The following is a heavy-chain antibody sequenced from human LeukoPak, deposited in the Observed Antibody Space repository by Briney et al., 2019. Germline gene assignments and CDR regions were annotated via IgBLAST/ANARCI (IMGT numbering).Heavy chain of an antibody. CDR3: ARDALWGLFDY. D-gene: IGHD3-16*01. CDR1: GYTFTGNY. V-gene: IGHV1-2*02. Sequence: ASVKVSCKASGYTFTGNYIQWLRQAPGQGLEWMGWVNPYNGGAYYAQNFQGRVTMASDTSITTAYMELSRLTSDDTAVYYCARDALWGLFDYWGHGTLVTVSS. J-gene: IGHJ4*01. CDR2: VNPYNGGA.